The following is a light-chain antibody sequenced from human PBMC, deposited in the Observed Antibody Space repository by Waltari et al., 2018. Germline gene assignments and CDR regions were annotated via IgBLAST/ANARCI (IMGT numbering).Light chain of an antibody. CDR1: TSAVGFYNY. Sequence: QSALTQPASVSGSPGQSITISRTGTTSAVGFYNYASWYQQPPGKAPKLIIYDVFERPSGVSNRFSGSKSGNTASLTISGLLAEDEADYYCNSYTGSSSWVFGGGTKLTVL. CDR2: DVF. V-gene: IGLV2-14*01. J-gene: IGLJ3*02. CDR3: NSYTGSSSWV.